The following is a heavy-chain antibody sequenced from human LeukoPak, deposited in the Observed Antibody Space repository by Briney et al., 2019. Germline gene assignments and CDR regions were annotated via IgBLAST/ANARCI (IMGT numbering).Heavy chain of an antibody. Sequence: ASVKVSCKASGYTFTSYGISWVRQAPGQGLEWMGWISAYNGNTNYAQKLQGRVTMTTDTSTSTAYMELRSLRSDDTAVYYCARDPIGSGYWDVVDWGQGTLVTVSS. V-gene: IGHV1-18*01. CDR1: GYTFTSYG. J-gene: IGHJ4*02. CDR3: ARDPIGSGYWDVVD. D-gene: IGHD3-22*01. CDR2: ISAYNGNT.